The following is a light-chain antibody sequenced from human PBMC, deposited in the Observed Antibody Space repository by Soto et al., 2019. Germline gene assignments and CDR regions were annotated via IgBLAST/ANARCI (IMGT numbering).Light chain of an antibody. CDR3: QQYNNWPLN. CDR1: QSVNIH. Sequence: EIVMTHSPATLSVSPLKRATLSFRASQSVNIHLAWYQQKPGQAPRLLIYGASARATGIPARFSGSVSGTEFTLTISSLQSEDFAVYYCQQYNNWPLNFGPGTRLEIK. CDR2: GAS. V-gene: IGKV3D-15*01. J-gene: IGKJ5*01.